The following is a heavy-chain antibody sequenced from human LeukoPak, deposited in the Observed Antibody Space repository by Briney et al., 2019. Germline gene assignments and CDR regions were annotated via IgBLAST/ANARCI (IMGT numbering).Heavy chain of an antibody. CDR1: GFTFSSYS. D-gene: IGHD5-12*01. V-gene: IGHV3-21*01. CDR2: ISSSSSYI. Sequence: GGSLRLSCAASGFTFSSYSMSWVRQAPGKGLEWVSSISSSSSYIYYADSVKGRFTISRDNAKNSLYLQMNSLRAEDTAVYYCAKEDRWLRRLYYFDYWGQGTLVTVSS. CDR3: AKEDRWLRRLYYFDY. J-gene: IGHJ4*02.